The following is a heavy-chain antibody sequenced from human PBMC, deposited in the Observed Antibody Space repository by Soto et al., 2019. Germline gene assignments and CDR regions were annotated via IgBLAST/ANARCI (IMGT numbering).Heavy chain of an antibody. D-gene: IGHD2-21*02. J-gene: IGHJ4*02. CDR2: IKTSGDTT. CDR1: GFAFSNCA. CDR3: MMDVTAEIGAVF. Sequence: PGGSLRLSCAASGFAFSNCAMSWVRQAPGKGLEWVSTIKTSGDTTFYADPVKGRFTTSRDDSKNTLYLQMNSLRAEDTATYYCMMDVTAEIGAVFWGPGTPVT. V-gene: IGHV3-23*05.